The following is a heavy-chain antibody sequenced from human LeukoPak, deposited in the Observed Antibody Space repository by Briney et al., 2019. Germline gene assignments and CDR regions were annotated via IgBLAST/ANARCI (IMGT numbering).Heavy chain of an antibody. J-gene: IGHJ5*02. CDR2: IYYSGST. Sequence: KPSETLSLTCTVSGRSISSSSFYWGWIRQPPGKGLEWIGSIYYSGSTYYNPSLKSRVTISVDTSKNQFSLKLSSVTAADTAVYYCAREVTGWFDPWGQGTLVTVSS. CDR3: AREVTGWFDP. CDR1: GRSISSSSFY. D-gene: IGHD2-8*02. V-gene: IGHV4-39*07.